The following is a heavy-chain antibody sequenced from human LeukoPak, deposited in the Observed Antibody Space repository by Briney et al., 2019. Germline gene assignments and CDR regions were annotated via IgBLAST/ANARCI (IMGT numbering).Heavy chain of an antibody. D-gene: IGHD5-18*01. CDR3: AKDLGRGYSYGYQGD. V-gene: IGHV3-30*18. J-gene: IGHJ4*02. CDR2: ISYDGSNK. CDR1: GFTFSHYS. Sequence: GGSLRLSCAASGFTFSHYSMNWVRQAPGKGLEWVAVISYDGSNKYYADSVKGRFTISRDNSKNTLYLQMNSLRAEDTAVYYCAKDLGRGYSYGYQGDWGQGTLVTVSS.